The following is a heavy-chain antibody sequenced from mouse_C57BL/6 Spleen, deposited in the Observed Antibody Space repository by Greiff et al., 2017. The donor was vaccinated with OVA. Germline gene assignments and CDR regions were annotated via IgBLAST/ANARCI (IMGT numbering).Heavy chain of an antibody. Sequence: VQLKESGPGLVKPSQSLSLTCSVTGYSITSGYYWNWLRQFPGNKLEWMGYISYDGSNNYNPSLKNRISITRDTSKNQFFLKLNSVTTEDTATYYCASGESYFDYWGQGTTLTVSS. CDR2: ISYDGSN. CDR3: ASGESYFDY. CDR1: GYSITSGYY. J-gene: IGHJ2*01. V-gene: IGHV3-6*01.